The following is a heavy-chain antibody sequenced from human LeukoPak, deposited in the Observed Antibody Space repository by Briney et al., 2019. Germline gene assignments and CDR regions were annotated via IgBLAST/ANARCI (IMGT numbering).Heavy chain of an antibody. D-gene: IGHD1-26*01. CDR3: ARGRSNYYGMDV. V-gene: IGHV4-59*01. Sequence: PSETLPLTCAVSGGSISNYYWNWIRRPPGKGLEWIGYIYYNGNTNYSPSLKSRVTMSVDTSKNLFSLKVSSVTAADTAVYYCARGRSNYYGMDVWGQGTTVTVSS. CDR2: IYYNGNT. CDR1: GGSISNYY. J-gene: IGHJ6*02.